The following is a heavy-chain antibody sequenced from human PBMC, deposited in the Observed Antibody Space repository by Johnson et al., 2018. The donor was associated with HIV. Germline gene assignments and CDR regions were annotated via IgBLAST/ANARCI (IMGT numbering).Heavy chain of an antibody. CDR1: GFIFSRSW. Sequence: VQLVESGGGLVKPGGSLRLSCAASGFIFSRSWMHWVRQVPGKGLVWVSRSNSDGSSTSYADSVKGRFTISRDKAKNTLHLQMNSLRAEDTAVYYCAREWDMITFGGVIPRNAFDIWGQGTMVTVSS. V-gene: IGHV3-74*01. CDR2: SNSDGSST. D-gene: IGHD3-16*02. J-gene: IGHJ3*02. CDR3: AREWDMITFGGVIPRNAFDI.